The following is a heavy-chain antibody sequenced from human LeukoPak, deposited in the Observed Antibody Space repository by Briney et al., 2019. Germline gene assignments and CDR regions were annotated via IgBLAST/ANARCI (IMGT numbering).Heavy chain of an antibody. CDR3: ASSLKSRTNWFSP. CDR2: ITGSSYNR. J-gene: IGHJ5*02. D-gene: IGHD1-7*01. CDR1: GFTFSSSS. V-gene: IGHV3-21*06. Sequence: GGSLRLSCVASGFTFSSSSMNGVRQAPGKGLEWVSSITGSSYNRYYAGSLKGRFTISRDNANNSLYLQMNSLRAEDTAVYYCASSLKSRTNWFSPTGQGTLVTVSS.